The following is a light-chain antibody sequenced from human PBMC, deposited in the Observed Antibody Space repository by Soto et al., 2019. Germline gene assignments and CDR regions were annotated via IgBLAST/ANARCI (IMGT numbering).Light chain of an antibody. Sequence: GDRITITCRSSQSISRYLNWYXQKXGKXXKXXXYAASTLQSGVPSRFSGSGYGTDFTLTISSLQPEDFATYYCQQLNSYPFTFGGGTKVDI. J-gene: IGKJ4*01. V-gene: IGKV1-9*01. CDR1: QSISRY. CDR3: QQLNSYPFT. CDR2: AAS.